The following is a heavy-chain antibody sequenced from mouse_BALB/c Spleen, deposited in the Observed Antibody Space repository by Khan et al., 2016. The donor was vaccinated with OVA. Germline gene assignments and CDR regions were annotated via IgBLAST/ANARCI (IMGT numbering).Heavy chain of an antibody. J-gene: IGHJ3*01. V-gene: IGHV3-8*02. CDR1: GDSITSGY. CDR3: ARNDYDYDGAFAY. D-gene: IGHD2-4*01. CDR2: ISYSGST. Sequence: EVQLQESGPSLVKPSQTLSLTCSVTGDSITSGYWNWIRKFPGNKLEYMGYISYSGSTYYNPSLKSRISTWRDATTTQYYLQLNTVTTEDTAADYCARNDYDYDGAFAYWGQGTLVTVSA.